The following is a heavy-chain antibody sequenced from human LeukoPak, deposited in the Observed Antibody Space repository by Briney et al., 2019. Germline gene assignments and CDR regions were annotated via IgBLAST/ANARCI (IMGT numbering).Heavy chain of an antibody. V-gene: IGHV3-23*01. CDR1: GFTFSTFA. J-gene: IGHJ5*02. D-gene: IGHD5-18*01. CDR2: IFPSGGEI. Sequence: GGSLRLSCAASGFTFSTFAMIWVRQPPGKGLEWVSSIFPSGGEIHYADSVRGRFTISRDNSKSTLSLQMNSLRAEDTAIYYCARTKGGNRGIQLWLNRGNWFDPWGQGTLVTVSS. CDR3: ARTKGGNRGIQLWLNRGNWFDP.